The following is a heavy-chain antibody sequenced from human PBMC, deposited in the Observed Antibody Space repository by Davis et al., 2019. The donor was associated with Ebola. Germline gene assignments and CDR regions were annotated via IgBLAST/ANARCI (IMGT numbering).Heavy chain of an antibody. D-gene: IGHD6-6*01. CDR3: ARVLAARPWHFDL. J-gene: IGHJ2*01. CDR1: AFTFSTYT. V-gene: IGHV3-21*01. CDR2: ITSNGYI. Sequence: GESLKISCAASAFTFSTYTMNWVRQAPGKGLEWVSSITSNGYIYYADSVKGRFTISRDNAKNSLYLQMNSLRAEDTAVYYCARVLAARPWHFDLWGRGTLVTVSS.